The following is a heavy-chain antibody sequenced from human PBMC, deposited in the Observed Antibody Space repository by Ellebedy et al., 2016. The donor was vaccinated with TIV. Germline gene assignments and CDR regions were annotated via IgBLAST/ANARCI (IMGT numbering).Heavy chain of an antibody. D-gene: IGHD5-12*01. Sequence: ASVKVSXXTSGYTFTSQDINWVRQTTGQGLEWMGWMNPSIGNTGYAQRFQGRVTMTRNTSISTAYMELSSLTSEDTAVYYCARGKTEATNWGQGTLVTVSS. V-gene: IGHV1-8*01. CDR3: ARGKTEATN. J-gene: IGHJ4*02. CDR2: MNPSIGNT. CDR1: GYTFTSQD.